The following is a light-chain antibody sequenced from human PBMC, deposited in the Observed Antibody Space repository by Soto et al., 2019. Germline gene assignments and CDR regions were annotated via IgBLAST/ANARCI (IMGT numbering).Light chain of an antibody. Sequence: DIQMTQSPSSVSASVGDRVTITCRASQGLGVWLGWYQQKPGKAPQLLIFGASGLQSGVPSRFSGSGSGTDFTLTISSLQPEDFATYYCQQAYSFPLTVGGGTKLDIK. CDR3: QQAYSFPLT. J-gene: IGKJ4*01. CDR1: QGLGVW. CDR2: GAS. V-gene: IGKV1-12*01.